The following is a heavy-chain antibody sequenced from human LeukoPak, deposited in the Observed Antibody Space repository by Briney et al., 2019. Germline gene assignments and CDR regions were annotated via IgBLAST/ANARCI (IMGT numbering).Heavy chain of an antibody. V-gene: IGHV1-8*01. CDR1: GYTFTSYD. Sequence: ASVKVSCKASGYTFTSYDINWVRQATGQGLEWMGWMTPNSGNTGYAQKFQGRVTMTRNTSISTAYMELSSLRSEDTAVYYCARGFKYGGSYFLRWFDPWGQGTLVTVSS. CDR2: MTPNSGNT. J-gene: IGHJ5*02. D-gene: IGHD1-26*01. CDR3: ARGFKYGGSYFLRWFDP.